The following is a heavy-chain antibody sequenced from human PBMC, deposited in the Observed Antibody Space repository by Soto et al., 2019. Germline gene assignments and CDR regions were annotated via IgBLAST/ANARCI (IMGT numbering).Heavy chain of an antibody. CDR3: AKDPPAPLVGASLGMDV. V-gene: IGHV3-30*18. CDR2: ISYDGSNK. D-gene: IGHD1-26*01. CDR1: GFTFSSYG. J-gene: IGHJ6*02. Sequence: GGSLRLSCAASGFTFSSYGMHWVRQAPGKGLEWVAVISYDGSNKYYADSVKGRFTISRDNSKNTLYLQMNSLRAEDTAVYYCAKDPPAPLVGASLGMDVWGQGTTVTASS.